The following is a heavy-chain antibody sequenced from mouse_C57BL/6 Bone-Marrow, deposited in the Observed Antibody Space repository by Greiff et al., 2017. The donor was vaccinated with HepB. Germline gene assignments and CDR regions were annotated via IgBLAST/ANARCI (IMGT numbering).Heavy chain of an antibody. D-gene: IGHD1-1*01. Sequence: VHVKQSGAELVRPGASVKLSCTASGFNIKDDYMHWVKQRPEQGLEWIGWIDPENGDTEYASKFQGKATITADTSSTTAYLQLSSLTSEDTAVYYCTPHYYGSSYGAMDYWGQGTSVTVSS. CDR1: GFNIKDDY. V-gene: IGHV14-4*01. J-gene: IGHJ4*01. CDR2: IDPENGDT. CDR3: TPHYYGSSYGAMDY.